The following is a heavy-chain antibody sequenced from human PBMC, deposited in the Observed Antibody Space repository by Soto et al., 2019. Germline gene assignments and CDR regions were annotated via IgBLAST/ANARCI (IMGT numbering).Heavy chain of an antibody. V-gene: IGHV3-48*03. CDR2: ISSSGTII. D-gene: IGHD6-13*01. CDR3: VRFGGAAAGPGDY. CDR1: EFTFSSYE. J-gene: IGHJ4*02. Sequence: GGSLRLSCVASEFTFSSYEMNWVRQAPGKGLEWVSYISSSGTIIYYTDSVKGRFTISRENAKKSLYLQMNSLRAEDTAVYYCVRFGGAAAGPGDYWGQGTLVTVSS.